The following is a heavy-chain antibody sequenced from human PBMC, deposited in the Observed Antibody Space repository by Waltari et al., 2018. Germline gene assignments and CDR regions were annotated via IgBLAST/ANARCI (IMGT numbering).Heavy chain of an antibody. CDR3: ARDGVQWPPYYYYYMDV. CDR2: IYTSGST. Sequence: QVELQESGPGLVKPSETLSLTCTVSGGSISSYYWSWIRQPAGKGLEWIGRIYTSGSTNYNPSLKSRVTMSVDTSKNQFSLKLSSVTAADTAVYYCARDGVQWPPYYYYYMDVWGKGTTVTISS. V-gene: IGHV4-4*07. J-gene: IGHJ6*03. D-gene: IGHD1-26*01. CDR1: GGSISSYY.